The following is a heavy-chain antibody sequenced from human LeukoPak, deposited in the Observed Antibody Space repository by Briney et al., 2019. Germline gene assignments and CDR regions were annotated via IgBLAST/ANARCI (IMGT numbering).Heavy chain of an antibody. D-gene: IGHD2-2*01. CDR2: INPNSGGT. CDR3: ARDLGSTRGY. V-gene: IGHV1-2*06. Sequence: ASVKVSCKASGYTFTGYYIHWVRQAPGQGLEWMGRINPNSGGTNYAQKFQGRVAMTRDTSISTAYMELSRLRSDDTAVYFCARDLGSTRGYWGQGTLVTVSS. J-gene: IGHJ4*02. CDR1: GYTFTGYY.